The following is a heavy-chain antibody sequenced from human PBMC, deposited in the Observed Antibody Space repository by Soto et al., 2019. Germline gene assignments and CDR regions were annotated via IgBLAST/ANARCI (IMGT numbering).Heavy chain of an antibody. CDR1: GYTFTSYY. Sequence: ASVKVSCKASGYTFTSYYMHWVRQAPGQGLEWMGIINPSGGSTSYAQKFQGRVTMTRDTSTSTFYMELSSLRSEDMAVYYCARGGGSGSFQAYYYGMDVWGQGTAVTVSS. J-gene: IGHJ6*02. V-gene: IGHV1-46*01. CDR3: ARGGGSGSFQAYYYGMDV. CDR2: INPSGGST. D-gene: IGHD3-10*01.